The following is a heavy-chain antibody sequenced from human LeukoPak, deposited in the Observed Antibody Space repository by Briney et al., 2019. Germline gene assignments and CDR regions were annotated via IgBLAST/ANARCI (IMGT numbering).Heavy chain of an antibody. V-gene: IGHV4-34*04. CDR3: ARPKTYDYVWGSYRSNWFDP. D-gene: IGHD3-16*02. CDR2: INHSGST. J-gene: IGHJ5*02. CDR1: GGSFSGYY. Sequence: SETLSLTCAVYGGSFSGYYWSWIRQPPGKGLEWIGEINHSGSTNNNPSLKSRDTISVDTSKNQFSMKLSSLTAEDTAVYYCARPKTYDYVWGSYRSNWFDPWGQGTLVTVSS.